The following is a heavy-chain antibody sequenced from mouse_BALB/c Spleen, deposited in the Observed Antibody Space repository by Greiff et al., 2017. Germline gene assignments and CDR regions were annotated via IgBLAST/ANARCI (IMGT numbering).Heavy chain of an antibody. J-gene: IGHJ2*01. Sequence: DVQLVESGGGLVQPGGSRKLSCAASGFTFSSFGMHWVRQAPEKGLEWVAYISSGSSTIYYADTVKGRFTISRDNPKNTLFLQMTSLRSEDTAMYYCARLGRNLFDYWGQGTTLTVSS. CDR1: GFTFSSFG. CDR3: ARLGRNLFDY. V-gene: IGHV5-17*02. CDR2: ISSGSSTI. D-gene: IGHD3-3*01.